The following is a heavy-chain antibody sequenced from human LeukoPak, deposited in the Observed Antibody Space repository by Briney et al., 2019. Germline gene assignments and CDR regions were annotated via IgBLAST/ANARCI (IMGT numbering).Heavy chain of an antibody. J-gene: IGHJ4*02. Sequence: GGSLRLSCAASGFTFSSYGMHWVRQAPGKGLEWVAFIRYDGSNKYYADSVKGRFTISRDNSKNTLYLQMNSLRAEDTAVYYCAKKGIAAAPKDYWGQGTLVTVSS. D-gene: IGHD6-13*01. CDR2: IRYDGSNK. CDR1: GFTFSSYG. CDR3: AKKGIAAAPKDY. V-gene: IGHV3-30*02.